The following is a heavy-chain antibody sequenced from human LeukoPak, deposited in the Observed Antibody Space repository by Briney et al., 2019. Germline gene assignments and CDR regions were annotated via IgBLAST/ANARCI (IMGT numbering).Heavy chain of an antibody. CDR2: ISGGGVST. CDR3: AKDHSSGWPYCFPY. V-gene: IGHV3-23*01. CDR1: GFTFSSFP. J-gene: IGHJ4*02. D-gene: IGHD6-19*01. Sequence: GGSLRLSCAASGFTFSSFPMSWVRQAPGKGLEWVSVISGGGVSTYYADSVKGRFTISRDNSKNTLFLQMNSLRAEDTAVYYCAKDHSSGWPYCFPYWGQGTLVTVSS.